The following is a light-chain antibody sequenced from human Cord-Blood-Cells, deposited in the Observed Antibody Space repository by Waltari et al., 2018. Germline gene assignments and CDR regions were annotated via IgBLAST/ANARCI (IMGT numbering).Light chain of an antibody. CDR2: EAS. CDR1: QDISNY. J-gene: IGKJ3*01. Sequence: DIQMTQSPSSLSASVGDRVTITCQASQDISNYLNWYQQKPGKAPKLLIYEASNLETGVPSRFSGSGSVTDFTFTISSLQPEDIATYYCQQYDNLLFTFGPGTKVDIK. V-gene: IGKV1-33*01. CDR3: QQYDNLLFT.